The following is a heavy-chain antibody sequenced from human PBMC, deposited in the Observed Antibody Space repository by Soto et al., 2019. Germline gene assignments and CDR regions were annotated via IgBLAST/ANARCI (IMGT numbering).Heavy chain of an antibody. CDR1: GFTFSSYA. J-gene: IGHJ6*02. CDR3: AKVVYGDYRYYYYGMDV. Sequence: GGSLRLSCAASGFTFSSYAMSWVRQAPGKGLEWVSAISGSGGSTYYADSVKGRFTISRDNSKNTLYLQMNSLRAEATAVYYCAKVVYGDYRYYYYGMDVWGQGTTVTVSS. V-gene: IGHV3-23*01. D-gene: IGHD4-17*01. CDR2: ISGSGGST.